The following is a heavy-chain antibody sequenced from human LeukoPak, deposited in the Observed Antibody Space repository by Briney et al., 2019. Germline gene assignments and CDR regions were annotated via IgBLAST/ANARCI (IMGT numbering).Heavy chain of an antibody. CDR3: ARGAYCSSTSCYTDNFDY. CDR2: MNPNSGNT. D-gene: IGHD2-2*02. J-gene: IGHJ4*02. CDR1: GYTFTSYD. V-gene: IGHV1-8*01. Sequence: GASVKVSCKASGYTFTSYDINWVRQATGQGLEWMGWMNPNSGNTGYAQKFQGRVTMTRNTSISTAYMELSSLRSEDTAVYYCARGAYCSSTSCYTDNFDYWGQGTLVTVSS.